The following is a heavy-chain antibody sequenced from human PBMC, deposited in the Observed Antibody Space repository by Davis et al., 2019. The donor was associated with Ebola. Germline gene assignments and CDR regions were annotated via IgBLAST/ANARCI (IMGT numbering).Heavy chain of an antibody. CDR1: GESFSEYF. CDR3: AREVSNPGDYCFYGMDV. CDR2: TSHSDYT. V-gene: IGHV4-34*01. J-gene: IGHJ6*02. Sequence: MPSETLSLTCAVHGESFSEYFWSWIRQPPGKGLEWIGETSHSDYTNYNPAFKTRATISVDTSKNQFSLQVNSVTPDDTAVYYCAREVSNPGDYCFYGMDVWGQGTTVTVSS. D-gene: IGHD4-11*01.